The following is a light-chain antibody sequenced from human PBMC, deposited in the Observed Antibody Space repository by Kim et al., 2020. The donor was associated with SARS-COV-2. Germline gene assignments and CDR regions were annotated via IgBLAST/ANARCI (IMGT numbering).Light chain of an antibody. CDR3: GTWDSSLRGGV. CDR2: DNH. V-gene: IGLV1-51*01. Sequence: QKVTISCSGSTSNIGNNFVSWYQQLPGTAPKLLIYDNHNRPSWIPDRFSGSKSGTSATLGITGLQTGDEADYYCGTWDSSLRGGVFGGGTQLTVL. CDR1: TSNIGNNF. J-gene: IGLJ2*01.